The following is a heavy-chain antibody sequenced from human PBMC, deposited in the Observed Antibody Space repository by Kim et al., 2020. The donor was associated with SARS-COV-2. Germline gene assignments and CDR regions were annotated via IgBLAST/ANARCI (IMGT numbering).Heavy chain of an antibody. V-gene: IGHV3-33*01. J-gene: IGHJ4*02. CDR3: ARDGYSYGRGIDY. D-gene: IGHD5-18*01. Sequence: GGSLRLSCAASGFTFTTYAMDWLRQAPGKGLEGVAIAWQDGSNRYYADSVKGRFAISRDNSKNTVYLQMNSLTAEDTAVYYCARDGYSYGRGIDYWGQGTLVTVSS. CDR2: AWQDGSNR. CDR1: GFTFTTYA.